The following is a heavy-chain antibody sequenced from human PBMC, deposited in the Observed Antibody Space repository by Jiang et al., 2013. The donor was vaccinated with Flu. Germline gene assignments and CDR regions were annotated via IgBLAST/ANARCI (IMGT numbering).Heavy chain of an antibody. D-gene: IGHD2-2*02. CDR1: GFTFRSYE. CDR3: ARGGYCSSNTCYNWNAFDI. V-gene: IGHV3-48*03. J-gene: IGHJ3*02. Sequence: EVQLLESGGGLLQPGGSLRLSCAASGFTFRSYEMNWVRQAPGKGLEWVSYIGTSGSTIYYADSVKGRFAISRDNAKNSLYLQMSSLRAEDTAVYYCARGGYCSSNTCYNWNAFDIWGQG. CDR2: IGTSGSTI.